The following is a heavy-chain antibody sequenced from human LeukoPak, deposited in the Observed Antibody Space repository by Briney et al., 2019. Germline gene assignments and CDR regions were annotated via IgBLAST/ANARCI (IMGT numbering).Heavy chain of an antibody. CDR3: ARGAYYYED. CDR1: GFTFSSHS. J-gene: IGHJ4*02. Sequence: GGSLRLSCAASGFTFSSHSMNWVRQAPGKGLEWVSYISSSSTIYYADSVKGRFTISRGNAKNSLYLQMNSLRAEDTAVYYCARGAYYYEDWGQGTLVTVSS. V-gene: IGHV3-48*01. CDR2: ISSSSTI. D-gene: IGHD3-22*01.